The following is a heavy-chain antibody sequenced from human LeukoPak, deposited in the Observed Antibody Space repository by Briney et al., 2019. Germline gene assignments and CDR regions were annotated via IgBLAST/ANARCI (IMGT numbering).Heavy chain of an antibody. CDR3: ARDRERGFDY. Sequence: TGGSLRLSCAASGFTFSSYAMHWVRQAPGKGLEWVAVISYDGSNKYYADSVKGRFTISRDNSKNTLYLQMNSLRAEDTAVYYCARDRERGFDYWGQGTLVTVSS. J-gene: IGHJ4*02. D-gene: IGHD1-26*01. CDR2: ISYDGSNK. CDR1: GFTFSSYA. V-gene: IGHV3-30-3*01.